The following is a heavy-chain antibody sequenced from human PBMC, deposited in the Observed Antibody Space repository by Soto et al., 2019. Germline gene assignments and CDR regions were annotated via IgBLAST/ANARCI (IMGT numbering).Heavy chain of an antibody. J-gene: IGHJ3*02. V-gene: IGHV4-61*01. CDR2: IYYSGST. CDR3: ARGSGPNDAFDI. CDR1: GGSVSSGSYY. Sequence: QVQLQESGPGLVKPSETLSLTCTVSGGSVSSGSYYWSWIRQPPGKGLEWIGYIYYSGSTNYNPSLESRVTISVDTSKNQFSLKLSSVTAADTAVYYCARGSGPNDAFDISGQGTMVTISS. D-gene: IGHD2-15*01.